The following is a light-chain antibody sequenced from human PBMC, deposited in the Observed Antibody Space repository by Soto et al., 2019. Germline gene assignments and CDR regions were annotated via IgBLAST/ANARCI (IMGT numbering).Light chain of an antibody. CDR3: SSYTSSSTLG. CDR2: DVS. V-gene: IGLV2-14*01. J-gene: IGLJ1*01. CDR1: SSDVGGYNY. Sequence: QSPLTQPASFSGTPGQSITVSCTGTSSDVGGYNYVSWYQQHPGKAPKLMIYDVSNRPSGVSNRFSGSKSGNTASLTISGLQAEDEADYYCSSYTSSSTLGFGTGTKVTV.